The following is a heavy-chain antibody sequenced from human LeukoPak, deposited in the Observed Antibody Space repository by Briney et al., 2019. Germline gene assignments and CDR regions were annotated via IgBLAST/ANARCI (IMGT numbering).Heavy chain of an antibody. CDR1: GGSFSGYY. Sequence: SETLSLTCAVYGGSFSGYYWSWIRQPPGKGLEWIGEINHSGSTNYNPSLKSRVTISVDTSKNQFSLKLSSVTAADTAVYYCARDLLVNYYDSSGFDYWGQGTLVTVSS. V-gene: IGHV4-34*01. J-gene: IGHJ4*02. D-gene: IGHD3-22*01. CDR3: ARDLLVNYYDSSGFDY. CDR2: INHSGST.